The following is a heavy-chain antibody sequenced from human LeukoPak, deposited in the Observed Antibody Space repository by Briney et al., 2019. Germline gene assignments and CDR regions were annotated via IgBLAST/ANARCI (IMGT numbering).Heavy chain of an antibody. CDR1: GVSITDNW. J-gene: IGHJ3*02. Sequence: SETLSLTCAVSGVSITDNWWSWVRQPPGKGLEWIGSIYYSGSTYYNPSLKSRVTISVDTSKNQFSLKLSSVTAADTAVYYCARDPLTIFGVVIIPDAFDIWGQGTMVTVSS. CDR2: IYYSGST. CDR3: ARDPLTIFGVVIIPDAFDI. V-gene: IGHV4-4*02. D-gene: IGHD3-3*01.